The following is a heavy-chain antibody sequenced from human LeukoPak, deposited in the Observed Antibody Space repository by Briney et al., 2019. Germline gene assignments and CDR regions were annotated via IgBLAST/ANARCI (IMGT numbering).Heavy chain of an antibody. CDR1: GYMFTSYG. CDR3: ARDLESVIVVGSG. CDR2: ISPYNGYT. J-gene: IGHJ4*02. D-gene: IGHD3-22*01. V-gene: IGHV1-18*01. Sequence: ASVKVSCKASGYMFTSYGITWVRQAPGQGLEWMGWISPYNGYTNYAQKVQGRVSMTTDTSTSTAYMHLRSLRSDDTAVYYCARDLESVIVVGSGWGQGTLVTVSS.